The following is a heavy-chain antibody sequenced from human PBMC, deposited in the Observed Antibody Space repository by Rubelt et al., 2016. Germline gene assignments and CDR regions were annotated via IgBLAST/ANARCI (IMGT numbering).Heavy chain of an antibody. Sequence: QVQLVQSGAEVKKPGASVKVSCKASGYTFTSYAMHWVRQAPGQRLAWMGWISAYTGNTNYAQKLQGRVTRTTDTSKSTAYLGLSSRRSEDTAGDYCARDLVGVVITAHDAFDIWGQGTMVTVSS. CDR2: ISAYTGNT. D-gene: IGHD3-22*01. J-gene: IGHJ3*02. CDR3: ARDLVGVVITAHDAFDI. CDR1: GYTFTSYA. V-gene: IGHV1-3*01.